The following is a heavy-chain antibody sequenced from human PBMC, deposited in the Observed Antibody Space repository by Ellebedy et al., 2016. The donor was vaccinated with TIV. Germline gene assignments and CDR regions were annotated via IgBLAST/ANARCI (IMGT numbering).Heavy chain of an antibody. CDR3: ARSINGWYYYGLDV. CDR1: GGSISSNNYY. J-gene: IGHJ6*02. Sequence: SETLSLTXPVSGGSISSNNYYWGWIRQPPGKGLEWIGTISYRGYSYYNPSLNSRVTTSVDTSKNQFSLKLSSVTAADTAVYYCARSINGWYYYGLDVWGQGTTVTVSS. D-gene: IGHD6-19*01. V-gene: IGHV4-39*07. CDR2: ISYRGYS.